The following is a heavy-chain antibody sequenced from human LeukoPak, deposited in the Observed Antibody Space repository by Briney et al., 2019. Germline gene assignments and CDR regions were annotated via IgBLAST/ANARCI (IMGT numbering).Heavy chain of an antibody. V-gene: IGHV4-38-2*02. D-gene: IGHD3-10*01. CDR1: GYSISSGYY. CDR2: IYHSGST. CDR3: ASIASYGSGSFPFDY. J-gene: IGHJ4*02. Sequence: SETLSLTCTVSGYSISSGYYWGWIRQPPGKGLEGIGSIYHSGSTYYNPPLNSRVTISVDTSKNQFSLKLSSVTAADTAVYYCASIASYGSGSFPFDYWGQGTLVTVSS.